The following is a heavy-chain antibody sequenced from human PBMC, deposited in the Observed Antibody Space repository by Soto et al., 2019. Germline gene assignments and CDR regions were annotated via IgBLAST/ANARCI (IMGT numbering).Heavy chain of an antibody. CDR3: ARGAWGGSGYYDSSGYPLPNYYYGMDV. D-gene: IGHD3-22*01. CDR1: GGSISSYY. J-gene: IGHJ6*02. V-gene: IGHV4-59*01. CDR2: IYYSGST. Sequence: SETLSLTCTVSGGSISSYYWSWIRQPPGKGLEWIGYIYYSGSTNYNPSLKSRVTISVDTSKNQFSLKLSSVTAADTAVYYCARGAWGGSGYYDSSGYPLPNYYYGMDVWGQGTTVTVSS.